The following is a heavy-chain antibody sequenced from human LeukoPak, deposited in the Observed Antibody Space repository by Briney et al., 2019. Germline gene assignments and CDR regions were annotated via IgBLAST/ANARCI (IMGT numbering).Heavy chain of an antibody. CDR2: ISGSGGST. Sequence: GGSLRLSCAASRFTFSSYAMSWVGQAQGKGLEWVSAISGSGGSTYYADSVKGRFTISRDNSKNTLYLQMNSLRAEDTAVYYCAKDAIVGATRSFDPWGQGALVTVSS. CDR3: AKDAIVGATRSFDP. CDR1: RFTFSSYA. D-gene: IGHD1-26*01. V-gene: IGHV3-23*01. J-gene: IGHJ5*02.